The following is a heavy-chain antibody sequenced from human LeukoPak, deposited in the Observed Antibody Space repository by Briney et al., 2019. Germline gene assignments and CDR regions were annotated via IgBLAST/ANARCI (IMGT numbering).Heavy chain of an antibody. D-gene: IGHD2-2*01. CDR1: GGSLSSYN. Sequence: SGTLSLTCAVSGGSLSSYNRSWVRQTAGEGLEWSGRIYTSGSTDYNPPLKSRATMSVDTSKNQFSLNLSSVTAADTAVYYCARAYCSSTSCKAFDPCGQGTLVTVSS. V-gene: IGHV4-59*10. J-gene: IGHJ5*02. CDR3: ARAYCSSTSCKAFDP. CDR2: IYTSGST.